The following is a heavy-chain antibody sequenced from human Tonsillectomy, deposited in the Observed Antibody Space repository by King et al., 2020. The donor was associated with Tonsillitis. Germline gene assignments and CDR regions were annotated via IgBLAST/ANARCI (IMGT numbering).Heavy chain of an antibody. D-gene: IGHD4-17*01. CDR3: ARDYGDYFDY. CDR1: GYTFTRYS. CDR2: ISTYNGNI. Sequence: QLVQSGAEAKKPGASVKVSCQASGYTFTRYSISWVRQAPGQGLEWMGWISTYNGNINYAQKLQGRVTMTTDTSTSTVYTELRSLRSDDTAVYYCARDYGDYFDYWGQGTLVTVSS. V-gene: IGHV1-18*04. J-gene: IGHJ4*02.